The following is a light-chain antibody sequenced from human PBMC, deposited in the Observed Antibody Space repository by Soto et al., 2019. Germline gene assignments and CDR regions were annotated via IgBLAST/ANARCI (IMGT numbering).Light chain of an antibody. J-gene: IGLJ3*02. V-gene: IGLV2-8*01. CDR1: GSDIGAYNF. CDR3: YSYAGRNIWV. CDR2: GVT. Sequence: QSALAQPPSASGSPGQSVTISCTGSGSDIGAYNFVSWYQQHPSKAPKLMIFGVTERPSGVPDRFSGSKSGNTASLTVSGLQADDEAVYYCYSYAGRNIWVFGGGTKVTVL.